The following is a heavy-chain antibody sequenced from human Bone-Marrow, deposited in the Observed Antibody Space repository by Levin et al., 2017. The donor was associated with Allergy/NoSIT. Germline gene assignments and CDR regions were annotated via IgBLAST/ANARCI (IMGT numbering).Heavy chain of an antibody. CDR1: GFTVSSNY. J-gene: IGHJ4*02. D-gene: IGHD3-10*01. V-gene: IGHV3-66*02. CDR2: IYSGGNT. CDR3: ARNHAWYGAGYFDY. Sequence: GESLKISCAASGFTVSSNYMSWVRQAPGKGLEWVSVIYSGGNTYYADSVMDRFTISRDNSKNTLYLQMNSLRAEDTAVYYCARNHAWYGAGYFDYWGQGTLVSVSS.